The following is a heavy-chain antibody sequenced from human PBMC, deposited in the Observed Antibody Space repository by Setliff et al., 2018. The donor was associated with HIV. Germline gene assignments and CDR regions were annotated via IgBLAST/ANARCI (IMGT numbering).Heavy chain of an antibody. D-gene: IGHD5-12*01. Sequence: ASVKVSCKASGYSVTSYSLHWVRQAPGHGLEWMGIINPSGGSTTYSQKFQGRVIMTRDTSTSTVYMELNSLRSEDTAVYYCARVGDGYNSFDYWGQGTLVTVSS. V-gene: IGHV1-46*01. CDR3: ARVGDGYNSFDY. CDR2: INPSGGST. J-gene: IGHJ4*02. CDR1: GYSVTSYS.